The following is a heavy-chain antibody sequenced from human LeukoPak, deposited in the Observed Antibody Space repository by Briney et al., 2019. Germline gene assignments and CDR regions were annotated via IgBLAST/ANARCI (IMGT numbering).Heavy chain of an antibody. CDR2: ISGSGGST. D-gene: IGHD3-10*01. CDR1: GFTFSSYG. CDR3: AKDGRFYGSGSFDY. Sequence: PGGSLRLSCAASGFTFSSYGMSWVRQAPGKGLELVSAISGSGGSTYYADSVKGRFTISRDNSKNTLYLQMNSLRAEDTAVYYCAKDGRFYGSGSFDYWGQGTLVTVSS. V-gene: IGHV3-23*01. J-gene: IGHJ4*02.